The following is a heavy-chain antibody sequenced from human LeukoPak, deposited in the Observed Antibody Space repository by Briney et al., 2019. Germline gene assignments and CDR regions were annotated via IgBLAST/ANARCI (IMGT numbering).Heavy chain of an antibody. V-gene: IGHV1-69*04. D-gene: IGHD3-22*01. J-gene: IGHJ5*02. CDR1: GGTFSSYA. CDR3: ARGNYDSSGYYFNWFDP. Sequence: SVKVSCKASGGTFSSYAISWVRQAPGQGLEWMGRIIPILGIANYAQKFQGRVTITADKSTSTAYMELSSLRSEDTAVYYCARGNYDSSGYYFNWFDPWGQGTLVTVSS. CDR2: IIPILGIA.